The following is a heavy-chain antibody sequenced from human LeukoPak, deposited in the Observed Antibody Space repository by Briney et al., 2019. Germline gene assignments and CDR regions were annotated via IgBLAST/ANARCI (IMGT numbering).Heavy chain of an antibody. J-gene: IGHJ4*02. Sequence: GGSLRLSCAASGFTFSDYYMSWIRQAPGKGLEWVSYISSSGTIIYYADSVKGRFTISRDNAKNSLYLQMNSLRAEDTAVYYCARDDSSSPPFYFDYWGQGTLVTVSS. V-gene: IGHV3-11*01. CDR1: GFTFSDYY. CDR2: ISSSGTII. CDR3: ARDDSSSPPFYFDY. D-gene: IGHD6-6*01.